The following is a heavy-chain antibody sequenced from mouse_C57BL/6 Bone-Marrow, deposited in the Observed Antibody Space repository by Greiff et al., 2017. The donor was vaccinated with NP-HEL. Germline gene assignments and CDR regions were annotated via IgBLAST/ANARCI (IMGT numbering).Heavy chain of an antibody. V-gene: IGHV5-9-1*02. CDR1: GFTFSSYA. CDR2: ISSGGDYI. Sequence: EVHLVESGEGLVKPGGSLKLSCAASGFTFSSYAMSWVRQTPEKRLEWVAYISSGGDYIYYADTVKGRFTISRDNARNTLYLQMSSLKSEDTAMYYCTREGSNYFYAMDYWGQGTSVTVSS. J-gene: IGHJ4*01. CDR3: TREGSNYFYAMDY. D-gene: IGHD2-1*01.